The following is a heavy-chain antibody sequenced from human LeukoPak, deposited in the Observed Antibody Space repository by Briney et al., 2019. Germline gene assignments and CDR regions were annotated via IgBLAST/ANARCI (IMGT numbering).Heavy chain of an antibody. CDR2: IYYSGNT. D-gene: IGHD3-3*01. V-gene: IGHV4-30-4*01. Sequence: PSETLSLTCTVSGGSINSGDYYWTWIRQPPGKGLEWIGYIYYSGNTYYNPSLESRVTISIDTSENQFSLRLSSVTAADTAVYYCAREGSLNTPITLFGRGWFDPWGQGTLVTVSS. CDR1: GGSINSGDYY. CDR3: AREGSLNTPITLFGRGWFDP. J-gene: IGHJ5*02.